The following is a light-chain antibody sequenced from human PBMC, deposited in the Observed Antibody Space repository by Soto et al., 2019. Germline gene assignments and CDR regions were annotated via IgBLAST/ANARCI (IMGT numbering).Light chain of an antibody. J-gene: IGKJ1*01. CDR2: GAS. V-gene: IGKV3-15*01. CDR1: QSVRSN. CDR3: QQYETYSAT. Sequence: EIVMTQSPATLSVSPGEGVTLSCRAGQSVRSNLAWYQQKPGQAPRLLIYGASTRATGIPARFSGSGSGTEFTLTISSLQPDDFATYFCQQYETYSATFGQGTKVDI.